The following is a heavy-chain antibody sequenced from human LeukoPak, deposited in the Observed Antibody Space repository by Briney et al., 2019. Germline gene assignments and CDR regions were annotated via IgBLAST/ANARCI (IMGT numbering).Heavy chain of an antibody. CDR1: GFTFGEFA. J-gene: IGHJ4*02. CDR2: IRSKAYGGTT. V-gene: IGHV3-49*04. D-gene: IGHD3-10*01. CDR3: WGEYYGSGSYDEFDY. Sequence: GGPLRLSCTPSGFTFGEFAMSWVRQAPGKGVEGGGLIRSKAYGGTTEYAASVKGRFTISTDDSKSIAYLQMNSLNTEDTAVYYCWGEYYGSGSYDEFDYWGQGTLVTVSS.